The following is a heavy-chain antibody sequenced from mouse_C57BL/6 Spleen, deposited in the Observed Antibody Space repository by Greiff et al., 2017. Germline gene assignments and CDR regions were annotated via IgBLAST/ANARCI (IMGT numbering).Heavy chain of an antibody. CDR3: ARGLRYSSMDY. D-gene: IGHD1-1*01. CDR1: GYTFTSYW. V-gene: IGHV1-55*01. J-gene: IGHJ4*01. CDR2: IYPGSGST. Sequence: QVQLQQPGAELVKPGASVKMSCKASGYTFTSYWITWVKQRPGQGLEWIGDIYPGSGSTNYNEKFKSKATLTVDTSSSTAYMQLSSLTSEDTAVYYCARGLRYSSMDYWGKGTSVTVSS.